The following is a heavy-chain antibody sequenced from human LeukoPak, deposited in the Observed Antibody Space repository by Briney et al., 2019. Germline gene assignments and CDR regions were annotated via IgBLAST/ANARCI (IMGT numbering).Heavy chain of an antibody. V-gene: IGHV3-53*01. D-gene: IGHD3-22*01. CDR3: GRLRSSGYLIQY. J-gene: IGHJ4*02. CDR2: IYSGGDT. Sequence: TGGSLRLSCAASGFTVSSNYMSWVRQAPGKGLEWVSVIYSGGDTYYADSVKGRFTISRDNSKNTLYLQMNSLRVDDTAVYYCGRLRSSGYLIQYWGQGTLVTVSS. CDR1: GFTVSSNY.